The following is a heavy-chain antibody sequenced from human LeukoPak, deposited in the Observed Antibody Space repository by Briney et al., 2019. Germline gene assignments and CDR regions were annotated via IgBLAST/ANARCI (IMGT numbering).Heavy chain of an antibody. Sequence: SETLSPTCTVSGGSISSYYWSWIRQPPGKGLEWIGYIYYSGSTNYNPSLKSRVTISVDTSKNQFSLKLSSVTAADTAVYYCARDGGGWYGAGFDYWGQGTLVTVSS. V-gene: IGHV4-59*01. CDR2: IYYSGST. CDR1: GGSISSYY. D-gene: IGHD6-19*01. J-gene: IGHJ4*02. CDR3: ARDGGGWYGAGFDY.